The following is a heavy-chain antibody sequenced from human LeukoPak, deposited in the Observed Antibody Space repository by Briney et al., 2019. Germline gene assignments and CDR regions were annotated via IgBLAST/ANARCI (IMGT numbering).Heavy chain of an antibody. CDR3: ARNSSDPYSSSAKRYNWFDP. D-gene: IGHD6-13*01. CDR1: GGSISSSNYY. CDR2: IYYSGST. Sequence: PSETLSLTCSVSGGSISSSNYYWGWIRQPPGKGLEWIGSIYYSGSTHYNPSLKSRVTISVDTSKNQFSLKLSSVTAADTAVYHCARNSSDPYSSSAKRYNWFDPWGQGTPVTVSS. J-gene: IGHJ5*02. V-gene: IGHV4-39*01.